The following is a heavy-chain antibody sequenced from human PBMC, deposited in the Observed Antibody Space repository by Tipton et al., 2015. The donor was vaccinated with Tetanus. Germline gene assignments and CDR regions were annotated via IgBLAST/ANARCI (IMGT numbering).Heavy chain of an antibody. J-gene: IGHJ4*02. Sequence: TLSLTCTVSGGSISSYYWSWIRQPPGKGLEWIGYIYYSGSTNYNPSLKSRVTISVDTSKNRFSLNLSSVTAADTAVYYCARGTTLDYWGQGTLVTVSS. CDR2: IYYSGST. D-gene: IGHD4-11*01. V-gene: IGHV4-59*01. CDR1: GGSISSYY. CDR3: ARGTTLDY.